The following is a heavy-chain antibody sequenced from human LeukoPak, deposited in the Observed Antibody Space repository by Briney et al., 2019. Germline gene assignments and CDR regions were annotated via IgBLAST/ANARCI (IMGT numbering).Heavy chain of an antibody. CDR3: ASGPGGPAAINNWFDP. Sequence: GGSLRLSCAASGFTFNSYAMSWVRQAPGKGLEWVSTISGSGDHTYYTDSVEGRFTISRDNSKNTLYLQMNSLRAADTAVYYCASGPGGPAAINNWFDPWGQGTLVTVSS. D-gene: IGHD2-2*02. CDR2: ISGSGDHT. V-gene: IGHV3-23*01. J-gene: IGHJ5*02. CDR1: GFTFNSYA.